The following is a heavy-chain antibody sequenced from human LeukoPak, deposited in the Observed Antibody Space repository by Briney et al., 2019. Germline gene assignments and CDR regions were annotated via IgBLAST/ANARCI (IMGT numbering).Heavy chain of an antibody. J-gene: IGHJ4*02. V-gene: IGHV3-30*02. Sequence: GGSLRLSCAASGFTFNTYGMHWVRQAPGKGLEWVAFIRYDGSNTYYADSLRGRFTISRDNSRNTLFLQMNSLRTDDTAVYYCAKGGPEYCSGGTCYSYFDYWGQGTLVTVSS. D-gene: IGHD2-15*01. CDR3: AKGGPEYCSGGTCYSYFDY. CDR2: IRYDGSNT. CDR1: GFTFNTYG.